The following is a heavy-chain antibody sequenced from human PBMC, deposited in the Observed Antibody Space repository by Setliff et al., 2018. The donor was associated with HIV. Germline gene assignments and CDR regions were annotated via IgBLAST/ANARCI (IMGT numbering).Heavy chain of an antibody. D-gene: IGHD3-9*01. CDR3: ASHQHNFTGYYYYYYYMAV. Sequence: SETLSLTCTVSGGSLSRSDFYWAWIRQPPEKGLEWVASIYDTGDTHYNPSLKSRVTISRDMSKNQFSLKLSSVTAADTAVYYCASHQHNFTGYYYYYYYMAVWGRGTMVTVSS. J-gene: IGHJ6*03. V-gene: IGHV4-39*07. CDR2: IYDTGDT. CDR1: GGSLSRSDFY.